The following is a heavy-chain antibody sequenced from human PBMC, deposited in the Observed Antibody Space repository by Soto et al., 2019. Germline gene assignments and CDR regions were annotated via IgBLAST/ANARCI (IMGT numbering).Heavy chain of an antibody. V-gene: IGHV1-18*01. Sequence: ASVKVSCKASGGTFSSYAISWVRQAPGQGLEWMGGISPYNGTTNYAQKLQGRVTMTTDTSTSTAYMELRSLRSDDTAVYYCARGSTHEFDYWGQGTLVTAPQ. D-gene: IGHD6-6*01. CDR3: ARGSTHEFDY. CDR1: GGTFSSYA. CDR2: ISPYNGTT. J-gene: IGHJ4*02.